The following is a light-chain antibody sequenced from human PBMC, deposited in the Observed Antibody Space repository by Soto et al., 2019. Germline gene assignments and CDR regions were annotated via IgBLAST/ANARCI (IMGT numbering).Light chain of an antibody. CDR3: QQLQRTPFT. CDR1: QSVSRD. CDR2: GAS. V-gene: IGKV3-15*01. J-gene: IGKJ3*01. Sequence: EIVMTQSPATLSVSPGERATLSCRASQSVSRDLAWYQQKPGQAPRLLIYGASTRAAGIPARFSGSGSGTEFTLTISSLQSEDFATYHCQQLQRTPFTFGPGTTVDV.